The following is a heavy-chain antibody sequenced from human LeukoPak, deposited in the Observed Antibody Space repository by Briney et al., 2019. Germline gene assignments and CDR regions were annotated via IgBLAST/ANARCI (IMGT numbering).Heavy chain of an antibody. J-gene: IGHJ5*02. CDR3: ARAEISVTTGDLDL. CDR2: INPHSGYT. D-gene: IGHD4-17*01. CDR1: GYTFSGYY. V-gene: IGHV1-2*02. Sequence: ASVKVSCKASGYTFSGYYIHWVRQAPGQGLEWVGWINPHSGYTKFAQKFQGRVTMTRDTSSSTAYMESKRLASDDTAVYYCARAEISVTTGDLDLWGQGALVIVSS.